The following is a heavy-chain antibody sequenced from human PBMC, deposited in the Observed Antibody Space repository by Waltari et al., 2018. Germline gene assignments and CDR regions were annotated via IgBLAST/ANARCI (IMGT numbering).Heavy chain of an antibody. D-gene: IGHD3-22*01. CDR3: ARGFSDGTGYYYHYFHF. CDR1: GGPFSTYS. Sequence: QLVQSGAELKKPGSSVKVSCKASGGPFSTYSLNWVRQAPGQGLEWLGGIIPVFNTPKSAQKFQDRVTITADESTNTAYMELSSLTSEDTAVYYCARGFSDGTGYYYHYFHFWGQGTLVTVSS. V-gene: IGHV1-69*01. CDR2: IIPVFNTP. J-gene: IGHJ4*02.